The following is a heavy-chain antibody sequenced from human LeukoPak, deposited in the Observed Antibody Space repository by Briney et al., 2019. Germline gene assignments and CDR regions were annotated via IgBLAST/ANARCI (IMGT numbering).Heavy chain of an antibody. J-gene: IGHJ6*03. CDR1: GGSIHSY. CDR2: ISGSGTI. V-gene: IGHV4-4*07. D-gene: IGHD1-26*01. CDR3: ARTGGSFYFYYYMDV. Sequence: PSETLSLTCTVSGGSIHSYWSWIRQPAGKGLEWIGRISGSGTITYNPALQSRLTISIDTSKNQFSLKLMSVTAADTAVYYCARTGGSFYFYYYMDVWGKGTTVTVSS.